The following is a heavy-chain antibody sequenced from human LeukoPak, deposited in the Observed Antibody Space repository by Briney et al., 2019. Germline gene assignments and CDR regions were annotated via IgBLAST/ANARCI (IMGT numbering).Heavy chain of an antibody. CDR2: IYSGGST. CDR3: ARVLLDYYDSSGYYYPNWFDP. CDR1: GFTVSSNY. D-gene: IGHD3-22*01. V-gene: IGHV3-53*01. J-gene: IGHJ5*02. Sequence: GGSLRLSCAASGFTVSSNYMSWVRQAPGKGLEWVSVIYSGGSTYYADSVKGRFTISRDNSKNTLYLQMNSLRAEDTAVYYCARVLLDYYDSSGYYYPNWFDPWGQGTLVTVSS.